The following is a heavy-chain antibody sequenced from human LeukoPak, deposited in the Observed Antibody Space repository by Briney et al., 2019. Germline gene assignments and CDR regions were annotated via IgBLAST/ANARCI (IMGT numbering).Heavy chain of an antibody. J-gene: IGHJ5*02. D-gene: IGHD2-21*02. CDR1: GFTFTGYY. Sequence: SVKVSCKASGFTFTGYYIHWVRHAPGHGLEWMGRVHPNSGDTNYAQNFQGRVTMTRDPSISPAYMELSGLRSDDTAVYYCARSYCGGDCYSDNWFDPWGQGTLVTVSS. V-gene: IGHV1-2*06. CDR2: VHPNSGDT. CDR3: ARSYCGGDCYSDNWFDP.